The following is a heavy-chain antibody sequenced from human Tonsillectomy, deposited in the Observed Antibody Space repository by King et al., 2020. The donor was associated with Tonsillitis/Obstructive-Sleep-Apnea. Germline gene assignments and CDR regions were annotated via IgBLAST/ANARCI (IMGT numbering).Heavy chain of an antibody. D-gene: IGHD5-18*01. CDR3: ARPPLRRGYTYGFFDS. Sequence: QLVQSGAEVKKPGESLKISCKGSGYSFTSYWIGWVRQMPGKGVEWMGVIYPGDSDTRYSPSFQGQVTISADKSISTAYLQWSSLTASDTSMYYCARPPLRRGYTYGFFDSWGQGTLVTVSS. J-gene: IGHJ4*02. CDR2: IYPGDSDT. CDR1: GYSFTSYW. V-gene: IGHV5-51*01.